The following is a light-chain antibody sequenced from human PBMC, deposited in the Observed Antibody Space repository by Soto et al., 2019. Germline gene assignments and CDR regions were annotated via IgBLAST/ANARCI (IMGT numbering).Light chain of an antibody. J-gene: IGKJ1*01. V-gene: IGKV3-15*01. CDR2: GAS. CDR3: QQYNNWPPVA. CDR1: QSVSSN. Sequence: EIVKTLSPATLSVNPGERATLSCRASQSVSSNLAWYQQKPGQAPRLLIYGASTRATGIPARFSGSGSGTEFTLTISSLQSEDFAVYYCQQYNNWPPVAFGQGTKVDIK.